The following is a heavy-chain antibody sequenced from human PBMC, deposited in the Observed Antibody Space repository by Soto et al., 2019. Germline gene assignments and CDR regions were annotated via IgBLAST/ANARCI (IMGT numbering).Heavy chain of an antibody. Sequence: PGGSLRLSCAASGFSFNSHAMTWVRQAPGRGLEWVAAINSGVDAFYADSVKGRFTISRDNSKDTLYLQMNSPGVEDTALYYCAKVLSLRTSGKYYKPFFHGMDVWGLGTTVTVSS. CDR3: AKVLSLRTSGKYYKPFFHGMDV. J-gene: IGHJ6*02. CDR2: INSGVDA. CDR1: GFSFNSHA. V-gene: IGHV3-23*01. D-gene: IGHD3-10*01.